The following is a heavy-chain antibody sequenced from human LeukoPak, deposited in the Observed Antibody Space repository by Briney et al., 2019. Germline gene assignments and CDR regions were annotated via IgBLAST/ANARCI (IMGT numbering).Heavy chain of an antibody. CDR2: INPSGGST. CDR1: GYTFTSYY. CDR3: ASSLYYDSSGLNLDY. V-gene: IGHV1-46*01. D-gene: IGHD3-22*01. J-gene: IGHJ4*02. Sequence: ASVTVSFKASGYTFTSYYMHWVRQAPGQGLEWMGIINPSGGSTSYAQKFQGRVTMTRNTSISTAYMELSSLGSEDTAVYYCASSLYYDSSGLNLDYWGQGTLVTVSS.